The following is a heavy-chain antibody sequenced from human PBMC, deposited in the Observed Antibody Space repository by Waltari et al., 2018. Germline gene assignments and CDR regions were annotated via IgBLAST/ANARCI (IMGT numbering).Heavy chain of an antibody. CDR1: GYTLTELY. J-gene: IGHJ6*02. D-gene: IGHD3-10*01. V-gene: IGHV1-24*01. CDR3: ATITRVHYGMDV. Sequence: QVKLVQSGAEVKKPGASVKVSCKVSGYTLTELYMHWVRQAPGKGLEWMGGFDPEDGETIYAQKFQGRVTMTEDTSTDTAYMELSSLRSEDTAVYYCATITRVHYGMDVWGQGTTVTVSS. CDR2: FDPEDGET.